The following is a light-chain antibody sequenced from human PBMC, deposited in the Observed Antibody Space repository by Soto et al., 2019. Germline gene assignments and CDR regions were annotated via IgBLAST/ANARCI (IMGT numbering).Light chain of an antibody. CDR2: GAS. J-gene: IGKJ3*01. Sequence: EIVMTQSPATLSVSPGERATLSCRASQSVSSNLAWYQQKPGQAPRLLIYGASTRATGIPARFSGSGSETEFTLTISSLQSEDFAVYYCQQYNNWPPRDFTFGPGTKVDIK. CDR3: QQYNNWPPRDFT. V-gene: IGKV3-15*01. CDR1: QSVSSN.